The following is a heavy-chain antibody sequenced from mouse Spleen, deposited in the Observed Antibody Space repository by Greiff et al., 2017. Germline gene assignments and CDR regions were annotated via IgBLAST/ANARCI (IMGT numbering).Heavy chain of an antibody. V-gene: IGHV1-59*01. CDR1: GYTFTSYW. CDR2: IDPSDSYT. J-gene: IGHJ1*01. Sequence: QVQLQQPGAELVRPGTSVKLSCKASGYTFTSYWMHWVKQRPGQGLEWIGVIDPSDSYTNYNQKFKGKATLTVDTSSSTAYMQLSSLTSEDSAVYYCARKDYYGYVGYFDVWGAGTTVTVSS. D-gene: IGHD1-2*01. CDR3: ARKDYYGYVGYFDV.